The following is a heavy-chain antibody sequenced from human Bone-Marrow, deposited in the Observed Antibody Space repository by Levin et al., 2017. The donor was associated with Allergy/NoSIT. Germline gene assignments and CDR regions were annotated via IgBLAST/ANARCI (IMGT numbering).Heavy chain of an antibody. D-gene: IGHD2-2*03. J-gene: IGHJ5*02. V-gene: IGHV4-59*01. CDR1: GGAISTYF. Sequence: SETLSLTCTVSGGAISTYFWSWIRQTPEKGLEWIGLIAYNGSTNYNPSVKSRVNISVDRSKRQVFLSLMSVTAADTAVYYCARDLGFNPWGQGISVIVSS. CDR2: IAYNGST. CDR3: ARDLGFNP.